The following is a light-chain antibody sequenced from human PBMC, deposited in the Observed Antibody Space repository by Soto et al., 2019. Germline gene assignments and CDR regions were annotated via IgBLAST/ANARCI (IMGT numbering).Light chain of an antibody. CDR2: QTS. CDR3: HQRQSWPRT. J-gene: IGKJ1*01. V-gene: IGKV3-11*01. CDR1: QSVSSN. Sequence: IVLTQSPGTLSVSPGERATLSCRASQSVSSNLAWYQQKPGQAPRLLIYQTSIRAAGIPARFSASGTGTDFTLTISDVQPEDFAVYYCHQRQSWPRTFGQGTK.